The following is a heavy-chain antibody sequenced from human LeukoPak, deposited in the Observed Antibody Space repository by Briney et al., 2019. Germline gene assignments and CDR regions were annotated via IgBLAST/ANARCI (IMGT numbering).Heavy chain of an antibody. CDR1: GGSISSGGYS. V-gene: IGHV4-30-2*01. J-gene: IGHJ4*02. CDR3: ARALYYLDY. CDR2: IYHGGST. Sequence: SETLSLTCAVSGGSISSGGYSWVWIRQPPGKGLEWIGCIYHGGSTYYNPSLKSRVTMSIDKSKNQFSLNLSSVTAADTAVYYCARALYYLDYWGQGTLVTVSS.